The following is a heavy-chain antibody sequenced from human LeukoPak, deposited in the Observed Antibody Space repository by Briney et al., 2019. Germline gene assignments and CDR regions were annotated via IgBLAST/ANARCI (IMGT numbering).Heavy chain of an antibody. V-gene: IGHV3-74*01. CDR1: GFTFSSYW. Sequence: GGSLRLSCAASGFTFSSYWMHWVRQAPGKGLVWVSRINSDGSSTSYADSVKGRFTISRDNAKNTLYLQMNSLRAEDMAVYYCAREGTFGVVINFWYYMDVWGKGTTVTVSS. J-gene: IGHJ6*03. CDR2: INSDGSST. CDR3: AREGTFGVVINFWYYMDV. D-gene: IGHD3-3*02.